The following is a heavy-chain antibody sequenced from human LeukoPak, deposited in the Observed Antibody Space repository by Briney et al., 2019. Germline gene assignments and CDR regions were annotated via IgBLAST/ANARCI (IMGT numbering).Heavy chain of an antibody. Sequence: EGSLRLSCAASGFTFTIHAVHWVRQAPGKGLEWVAVTDGTNKFYPDSVRGRFTISGDTSKNTIYLQMNSLRPEDTAMYYCAKDLIAGPPDYFDYWGQGTLVSVSS. D-gene: IGHD2-21*01. CDR3: AKDLIAGPPDYFDY. J-gene: IGHJ4*02. CDR2: TDGTNK. CDR1: GFTFTIHA. V-gene: IGHV3-30-3*01.